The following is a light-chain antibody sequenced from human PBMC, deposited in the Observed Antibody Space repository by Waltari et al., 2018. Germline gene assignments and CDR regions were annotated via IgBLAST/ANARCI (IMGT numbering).Light chain of an antibody. V-gene: IGKV3-11*01. J-gene: IGKJ4*01. CDR2: DVS. Sequence: EIVLTQSPVTLSLSPGERATLSYRATQSVSSNLAWYQQKPGHAPRLLIYDVSNGAPGIPGRFSGSGSGTDFTLTISSLEREDFAIYHCQQRASWPFTFGGGTKVEIK. CDR3: QQRASWPFT. CDR1: QSVSSN.